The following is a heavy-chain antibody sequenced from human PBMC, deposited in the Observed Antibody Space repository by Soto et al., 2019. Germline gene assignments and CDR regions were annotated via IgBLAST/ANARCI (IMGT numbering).Heavy chain of an antibody. J-gene: IGHJ5*02. Sequence: SETLSLTCTVSGGSISSYYWSWIRQPPGKGLEWIGYIYYSGSTNYNPSLKSRVTISVDTSKNQFSLKLSSVTAADTAVYYCARAPIVARETPFDPWGQGTLVTVSS. D-gene: IGHD2-15*01. CDR3: ARAPIVARETPFDP. V-gene: IGHV4-59*01. CDR2: IYYSGST. CDR1: GGSISSYY.